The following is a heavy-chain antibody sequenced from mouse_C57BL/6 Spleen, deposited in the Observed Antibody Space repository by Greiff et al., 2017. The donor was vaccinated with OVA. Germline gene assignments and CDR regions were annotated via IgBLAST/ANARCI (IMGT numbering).Heavy chain of an antibody. CDR2: IYPRDGST. Sequence: QVQLKESGPELVKPGASVKLSCKASGYTFTSYDINWVKQRPGQGLEWIGWIYPRDGSTKYNEKFKGKATLTVSTSSSTAYMELHSLTSEDSAVYFCARKGAYYSNYDYFDYWGQGTTLTVSS. J-gene: IGHJ2*01. V-gene: IGHV1-85*01. D-gene: IGHD2-5*01. CDR3: ARKGAYYSNYDYFDY. CDR1: GYTFTSYD.